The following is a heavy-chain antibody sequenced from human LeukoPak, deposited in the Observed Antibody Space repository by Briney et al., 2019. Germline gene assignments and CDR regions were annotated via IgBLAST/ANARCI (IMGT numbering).Heavy chain of an antibody. CDR1: GFTFSSYA. CDR3: VKARGSMARQFDY. Sequence: PGGSLRLSCSASGFTFSSYAMYWVRQAPGTGLEYVSAISSNGGNADYADSVKGRFTISRDNSKNTLYLQMSSLRAEDTAVYYCVKARGSMARQFDYWGQGTLVTVSS. CDR2: ISSNGGNA. V-gene: IGHV3-64D*06. J-gene: IGHJ4*02. D-gene: IGHD2-8*01.